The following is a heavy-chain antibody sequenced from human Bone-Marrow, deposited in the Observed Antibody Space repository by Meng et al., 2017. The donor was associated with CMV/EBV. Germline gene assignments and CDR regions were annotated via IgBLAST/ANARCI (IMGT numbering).Heavy chain of an antibody. CDR3: ARVARASGYSSSWYPTLNYYFDY. Sequence: GESLKISCAASGFTFDDYAMHWVRQAPGKGLEWVSLISWDGGSTYYADSVKGRFTISRDNSKNSLYLQMNSLRAEDTAVYYCARVARASGYSSSWYPTLNYYFDYWGQGTLVTVSS. CDR1: GFTFDDYA. V-gene: IGHV3-43D*03. CDR2: ISWDGGST. J-gene: IGHJ4*02. D-gene: IGHD6-13*01.